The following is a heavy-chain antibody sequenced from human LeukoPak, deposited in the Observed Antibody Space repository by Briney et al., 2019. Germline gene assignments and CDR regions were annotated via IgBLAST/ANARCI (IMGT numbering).Heavy chain of an antibody. CDR3: ARDLSITMVRGVIGY. V-gene: IGHV3-21*01. Sequence: GRSLRLSCAASGFTFSSYSMNWVRQAPGKGLEWVSSISSSSSDIYYADSVKGRFTISRDNAKNSLYLQMNSLRAEDTAVYYCARDLSITMVRGVIGYWGQGTLVTVSS. CDR1: GFTFSSYS. D-gene: IGHD3-10*01. J-gene: IGHJ4*02. CDR2: ISSSSSDI.